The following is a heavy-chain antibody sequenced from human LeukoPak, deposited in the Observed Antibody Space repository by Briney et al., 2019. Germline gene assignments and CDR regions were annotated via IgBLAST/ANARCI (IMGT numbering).Heavy chain of an antibody. D-gene: IGHD4-11*01. J-gene: IGHJ4*02. CDR1: GFTFDDYA. Sequence: GGSLRLSCAASGFTFDDYAMHWVRQAPGKGLEWVSGISWNSGSIGYADSVKGRFTISRDNAKNSLYLQMNSLRAEDTALYYCAKDIGMTTVTTSFDYWGQGTLVTVSS. CDR3: AKDIGMTTVTTSFDY. CDR2: ISWNSGSI. V-gene: IGHV3-9*01.